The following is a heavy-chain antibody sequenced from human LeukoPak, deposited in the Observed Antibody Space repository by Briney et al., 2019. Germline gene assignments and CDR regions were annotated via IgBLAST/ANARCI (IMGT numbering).Heavy chain of an antibody. CDR3: TRRISSGSYSDY. Sequence: TSETLSLTCTVSGYSITSGFFWGWIRQPPGQGLEWIGSISHSGMTYHNPSLKSRVTMSVDTSKNQFFLELSSVTAADTAVYYCTRRISSGSYSDYWGQGSLVTVSS. V-gene: IGHV4-38-2*02. CDR2: ISHSGMT. CDR1: GYSITSGFF. D-gene: IGHD1-26*01. J-gene: IGHJ4*02.